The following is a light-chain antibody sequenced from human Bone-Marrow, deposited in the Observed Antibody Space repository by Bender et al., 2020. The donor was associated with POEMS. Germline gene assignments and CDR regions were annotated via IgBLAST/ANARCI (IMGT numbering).Light chain of an antibody. J-gene: IGLJ2*01. Sequence: QAALTQPASVSGSPGQSITISCTGTSSDVGGYNYVSWYQQHPGKAPKLMIYVVSNRPSGISSRFSGSKSGNTASLTISGLQAEDEADYYCSSYTSSGGLVFGGGTKLTVL. CDR3: SSYTSSGGLV. CDR1: SSDVGGYNY. V-gene: IGLV2-14*01. CDR2: VVS.